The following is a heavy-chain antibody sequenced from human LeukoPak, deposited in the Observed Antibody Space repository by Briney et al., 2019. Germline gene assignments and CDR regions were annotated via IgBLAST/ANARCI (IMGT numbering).Heavy chain of an antibody. J-gene: IGHJ4*02. CDR2: ISGSGGST. CDR3: AKTSGYFDY. V-gene: IGHV3-23*01. Sequence: GGSLRLSCTASGFTFSDYYMNWIRQAPGKGLEWVSAISGSGGSTYYADSVKGRFTISRDNSKNTLYLQMNSLRAEDTAVYYCAKTSGYFDYWGQGTLVTVSS. CDR1: GFTFSDYY.